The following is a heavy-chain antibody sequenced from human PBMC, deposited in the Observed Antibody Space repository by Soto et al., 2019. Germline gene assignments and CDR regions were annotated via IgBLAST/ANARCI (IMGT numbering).Heavy chain of an antibody. V-gene: IGHV3-30-3*01. CDR1: GFTIRTYA. D-gene: IGHD1-26*01. CDR2: ISYDGSSR. CDR3: ARDWDRGGGTYHWYFDL. Sequence: QVQLVESGGGVVQPGGSPTLSCVASGFTIRTYAMHWVRQAPGKGLEWVELISYDGSSRYYTESVNGRFTISRDNSKNTVFLRMSSLRAEDTAVYYCARDWDRGGGTYHWYFDLWGRGTLVTVSS. J-gene: IGHJ2*01.